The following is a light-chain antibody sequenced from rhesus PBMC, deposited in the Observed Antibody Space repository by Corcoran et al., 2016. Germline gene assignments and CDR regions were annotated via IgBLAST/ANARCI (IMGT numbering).Light chain of an antibody. CDR1: QGISNY. V-gene: IGKV1-25*01. J-gene: IGKJ1*01. CDR3: QQHNSYPWT. Sequence: DIQMTQSPSSLSASVGDTVTITCQASQGISNYLAWYQQKPGKAPRLLIHDASTLQSGVPSTFSGGGSRTEFPLTISSLQPEGFATYYCQQHNSYPWTFGQGTKVEIK. CDR2: DAS.